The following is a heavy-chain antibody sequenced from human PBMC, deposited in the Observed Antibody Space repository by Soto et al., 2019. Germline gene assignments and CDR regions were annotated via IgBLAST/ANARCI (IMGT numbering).Heavy chain of an antibody. CDR3: ARRTVNIRTFYSGLKTHCFDY. Sequence: QLQLQESGPGLVKPSETLSLTCAVSGGSISSSSYYWGWIRQPPGKGLEWIGSSDYSGSTYYTPSLQSRVAISVDTSKNQFSLKLNSVTAADTAVYYCARRTVNIRTFYSGLKTHCFDYWGQGTLVTVSS. CDR2: SDYSGST. V-gene: IGHV4-39*01. CDR1: GGSISSSSYY. J-gene: IGHJ4*02. D-gene: IGHD6-19*01.